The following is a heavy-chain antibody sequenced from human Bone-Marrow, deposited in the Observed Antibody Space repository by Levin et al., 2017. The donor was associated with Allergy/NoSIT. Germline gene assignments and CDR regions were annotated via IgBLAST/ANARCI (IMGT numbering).Heavy chain of an antibody. D-gene: IGHD3-22*01. CDR2: INPNNGAT. Sequence: ASVKVSCKASGYSFAGYFIHWVRQAPGQGLEWMGWINPNNGATKYEQKFQARVTVTSDTSISTAYMELRSLRSGDTAVYYCARGLGYFDSNSYYHDAFDLWGQGTLVPVSS. CDR1: GYSFAGYF. J-gene: IGHJ3*01. V-gene: IGHV1-2*02. CDR3: ARGLGYFDSNSYYHDAFDL.